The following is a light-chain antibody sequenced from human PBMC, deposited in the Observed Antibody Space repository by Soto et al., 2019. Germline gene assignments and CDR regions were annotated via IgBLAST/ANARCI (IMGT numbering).Light chain of an antibody. J-gene: IGKJ4*01. CDR1: QSLLDSDDGNTY. CDR3: MQRIEFPLT. CDR2: TVS. Sequence: DIVMTQTPLSLTVTPGEPASISCRSSQSLLDSDDGNTYLDWYLQKPGQSPQLLIYTVSYRASGVPDRFSGSGSGTDFTLEISRVEAEDVGVYYCMQRIEFPLTFGGGTKVEIK. V-gene: IGKV2-40*01.